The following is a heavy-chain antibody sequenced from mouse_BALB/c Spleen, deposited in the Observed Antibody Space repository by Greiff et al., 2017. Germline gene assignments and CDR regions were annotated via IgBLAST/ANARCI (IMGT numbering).Heavy chain of an antibody. J-gene: IGHJ3*01. CDR3: ARSDYGSPFAY. V-gene: IGHV1-14*01. D-gene: IGHD1-1*01. Sequence: EVQVVESGPELVKPGASVKMSCKASGYTFTSYVMHWVKQKPGQGLEWIGYINPYNDGTKYNEKFKGKATLTSDKSSSTAYMELSSLTSEDSAVYYCARSDYGSPFAYWGQGTLVTVSA. CDR1: GYTFTSYV. CDR2: INPYNDGT.